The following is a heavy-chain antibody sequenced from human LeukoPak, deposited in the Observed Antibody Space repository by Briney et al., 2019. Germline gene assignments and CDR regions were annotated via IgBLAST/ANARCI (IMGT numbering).Heavy chain of an antibody. Sequence: ASVKVSCKASGGTFSSYAIGWVRQAPGQGLEWMGGIIPIFGTANYAQKFQGRVTITADESTSTAYMELSSLRSEDTAVYYCARGRNYYYYGMDVWGQGTTVTVSS. V-gene: IGHV1-69*13. CDR3: ARGRNYYYYGMDV. J-gene: IGHJ6*02. CDR1: GGTFSSYA. CDR2: IIPIFGTA.